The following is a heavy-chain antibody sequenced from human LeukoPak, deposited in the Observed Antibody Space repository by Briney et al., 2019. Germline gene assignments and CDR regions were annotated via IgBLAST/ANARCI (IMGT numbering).Heavy chain of an antibody. CDR2: INHSGST. CDR3: ARHRTYHYDNSGSKRKLNGFDV. V-gene: IGHV4-34*01. CDR1: GGSFSDNY. J-gene: IGHJ3*01. Sequence: PSETLSLTCAVYGGSFSDNYWSWIRQPPGKGLEWIGEINHSGSTNYNPSLKSRVTISVDTSKNQFSLKLSSVTAADTAVHYCARHRTYHYDNSGSKRKLNGFDVWGQGTMVTVSS. D-gene: IGHD3-22*01.